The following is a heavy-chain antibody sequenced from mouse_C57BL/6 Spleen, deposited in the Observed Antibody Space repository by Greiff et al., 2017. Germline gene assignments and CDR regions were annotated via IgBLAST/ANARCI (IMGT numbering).Heavy chain of an antibody. J-gene: IGHJ2*01. D-gene: IGHD3-2*02. CDR1: GYTFTSYW. Sequence: QVHVKQPGAELVKPGASVKMSCKASGYTFTSYWITWVKQRPGQGLEWIGDIYPGSGSTNYNEKFKSKATLTVDTSSSTAYMQLSSLTSEDSAVYYCARRLGYSFDYWGQGTTLTVSS. CDR2: IYPGSGST. CDR3: ARRLGYSFDY. V-gene: IGHV1-55*01.